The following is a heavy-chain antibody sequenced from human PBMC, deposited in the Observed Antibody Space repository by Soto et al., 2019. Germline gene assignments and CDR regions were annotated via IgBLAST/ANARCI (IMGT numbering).Heavy chain of an antibody. CDR1: GGSISGYY. CDR3: ARASGISNRMVRGAHFDY. D-gene: IGHD3-10*01. V-gene: IGHV4-59*01. J-gene: IGHJ4*02. Sequence: PSETVSLTCTVSGGSISGYYWSWIRQPPGKGLEWIGYIYYSGSTNYNPSLKSRVTISVDTSKNQFSLKLSSVTAADTAVYYCARASGISNRMVRGAHFDYWGQGTLVTVSS. CDR2: IYYSGST.